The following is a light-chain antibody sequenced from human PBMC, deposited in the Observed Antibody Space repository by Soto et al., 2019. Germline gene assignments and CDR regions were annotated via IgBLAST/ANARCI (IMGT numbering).Light chain of an antibody. J-gene: IGLJ1*01. Sequence: QSALTQPPSASGTTGRRVTNSCSGSSSNIGSNTVNWFQHLPGTAPKLLIYRNNQRPSGVSDRFSGSKSGTSASLAISGLQSEDEADYYCAAWDDSLNGYVFGSGTKVTVL. CDR1: SSNIGSNT. CDR2: RNN. CDR3: AAWDDSLNGYV. V-gene: IGLV1-44*01.